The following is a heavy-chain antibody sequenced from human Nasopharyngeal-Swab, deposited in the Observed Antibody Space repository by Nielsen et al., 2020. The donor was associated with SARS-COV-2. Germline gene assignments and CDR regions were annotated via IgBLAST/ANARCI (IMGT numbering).Heavy chain of an antibody. J-gene: IGHJ6*02. CDR3: ARRAVGGYHPNYYYGMDV. Sequence: PGRGLEWIGYIYYSGSTNYNPSLKSRVTISVDTSKNQFSLKLSSVTAADTAVYYCARRAVGGYHPNYYYGMDVWGQGTTVTVSS. D-gene: IGHD5-18*01. V-gene: IGHV4-59*08. CDR2: IYYSGST.